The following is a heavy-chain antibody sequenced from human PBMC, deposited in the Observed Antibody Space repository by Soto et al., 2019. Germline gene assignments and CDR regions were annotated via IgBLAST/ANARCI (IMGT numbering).Heavy chain of an antibody. V-gene: IGHV1-69*01. CDR3: GSGINDYGANIDY. J-gene: IGHJ4*02. CDR2: IIPLFGAA. CDR1: GGTFSSYA. Sequence: QVQLVQSGAAVKKPGSSVKVSCKVSGGTFSSYAISWVRQAPGQGLEWMGVIIPLFGAAKYAQKFQGRVTITADGSASTVYMEQSSLRSDDTAVYCCGSGINDYGANIDYWGQGTLVTVSS. D-gene: IGHD4-17*01.